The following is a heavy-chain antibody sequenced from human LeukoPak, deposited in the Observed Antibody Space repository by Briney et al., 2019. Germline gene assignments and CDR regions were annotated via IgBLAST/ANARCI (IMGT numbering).Heavy chain of an antibody. J-gene: IGHJ4*02. Sequence: SETLSLTCAVYGGSFSGYYWSWIRQPPGKGLEWIGEINHSGSTNYIPSLKCRVTISVDTSKNQFSLKLSSVTAADTAVYYCARGRSSGYAYWGQGTLVTVSS. CDR3: ARGRSSGYAY. D-gene: IGHD3-22*01. CDR2: INHSGST. CDR1: GGSFSGYY. V-gene: IGHV4-34*01.